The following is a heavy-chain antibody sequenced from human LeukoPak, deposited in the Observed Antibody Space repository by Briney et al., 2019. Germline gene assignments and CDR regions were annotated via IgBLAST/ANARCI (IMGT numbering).Heavy chain of an antibody. CDR2: ISSSSSTI. Sequence: GGSLRLSCAASGFTFSSYSMNWVRQAPGKGLEWVSYISSSSSTIYYADPVKGRFTISRDNAKNSLYLQMNSLRAEDTAVYYCARDERGEFYGSGSYSYWGQGTLVTVSS. J-gene: IGHJ4*02. CDR1: GFTFSSYS. CDR3: ARDERGEFYGSGSYSY. V-gene: IGHV3-48*01. D-gene: IGHD3-10*01.